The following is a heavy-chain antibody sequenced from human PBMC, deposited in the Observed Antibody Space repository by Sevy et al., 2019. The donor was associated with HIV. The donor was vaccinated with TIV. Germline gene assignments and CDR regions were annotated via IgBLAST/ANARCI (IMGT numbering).Heavy chain of an antibody. CDR1: NALIDNYF. CDR3: ARERGSSSSVRGWGAWFDY. CDR2: VYHNGNT. V-gene: IGHV4-4*07. J-gene: IGHJ4*02. D-gene: IGHD2-2*01. Sequence: SETLSLTCTVSNALIDNYFWSWIRQPAGKGLEWIGRVYHNGNTNYKSSLKSRLTMSVDTSKNQISLRLTSVTAADTAVYYCARERGSSSSVRGWGAWFDYWGRGSLVTVSS.